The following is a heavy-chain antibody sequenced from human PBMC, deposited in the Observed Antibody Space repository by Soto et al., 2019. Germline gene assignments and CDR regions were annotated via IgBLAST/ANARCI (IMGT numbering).Heavy chain of an antibody. Sequence: SVKVSCKASGDSFSNHGISWVRQAPGQGLEWVGGIIPILDTANYAQKFQGRVTMTRNTSISTAYMELSSLRSEDTAVYYCARELYSSVRFDPWGQGTLVTVSS. D-gene: IGHD6-25*01. CDR3: ARELYSSVRFDP. CDR2: IIPILDTA. V-gene: IGHV1-69*05. J-gene: IGHJ5*02. CDR1: GDSFSNHG.